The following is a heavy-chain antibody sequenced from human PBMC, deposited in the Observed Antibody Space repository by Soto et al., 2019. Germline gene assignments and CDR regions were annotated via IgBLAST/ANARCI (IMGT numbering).Heavy chain of an antibody. V-gene: IGHV3-23*01. CDR3: ARAAALIFHSSGYYAEWYFDL. CDR2: ISGSGGST. J-gene: IGHJ2*01. CDR1: GFIFSSYA. Sequence: EVQLLESGGGLVQPGGSLRLSCAASGFIFSSYAMSWVRQAPGKGLEWVSAISGSGGSTYYADSVKGRCTISRDTSKDTLHLQMISLRAEDPALYYCARAAALIFHSSGYYAEWYFDLWGRGTLVTVSS. D-gene: IGHD3-22*01.